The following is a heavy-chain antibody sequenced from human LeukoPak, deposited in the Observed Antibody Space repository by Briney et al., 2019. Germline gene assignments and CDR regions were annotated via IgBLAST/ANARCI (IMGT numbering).Heavy chain of an antibody. CDR2: ISANSGAT. V-gene: IGHV3-23*01. J-gene: IGHJ4*02. Sequence: GGSLRLSCAASGFTFSSYPMSWVRQAPGRGLEWVSVISANSGATYYADSVKGRFTISRDNAKNSLFLQMNRLRAEDTAVYYCARGSFLITFGGFIGWGQGTLVTVSS. D-gene: IGHD3-16*02. CDR1: GFTFSSYP. CDR3: ARGSFLITFGGFIG.